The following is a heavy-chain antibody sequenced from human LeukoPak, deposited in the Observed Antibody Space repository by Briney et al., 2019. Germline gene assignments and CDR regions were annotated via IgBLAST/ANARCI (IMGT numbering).Heavy chain of an antibody. D-gene: IGHD5-18*01. V-gene: IGHV4-59*01. CDR3: ARDTGYSYGLDAFDI. CDR1: GGSISSYY. Sequence: SETLSLTCTVSGGSISSYYWSWIRQPPGKGLEWIGDIYYSGSTNYNPSLKSRVTISVDTSKNQFSLKLSSVTAADTAVYYCARDTGYSYGLDAFDIWGQGTMVTVSS. CDR2: IYYSGST. J-gene: IGHJ3*02.